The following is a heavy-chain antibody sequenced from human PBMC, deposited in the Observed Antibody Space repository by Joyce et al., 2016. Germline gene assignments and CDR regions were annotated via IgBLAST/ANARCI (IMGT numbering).Heavy chain of an antibody. CDR3: TTPSCAN. D-gene: IGHD2-2*01. CDR1: GIIFSNKE. CDR2: INSDDSRI. V-gene: IGHV3-48*03. Sequence: EVQLVVSGGGLVQPGGSLRLSCTASGIIFSNKEMNWVRQAPGKGLEWVSSINSDDSRIHYADSVRGRFTISRDNARNSLYLEMNSLRVEDTAIYYCTTPSCANWGQGSLVTVSS. J-gene: IGHJ4*02.